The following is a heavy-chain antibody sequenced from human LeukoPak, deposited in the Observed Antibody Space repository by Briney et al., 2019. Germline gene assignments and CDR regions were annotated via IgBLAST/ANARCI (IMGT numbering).Heavy chain of an antibody. CDR2: IYHSGST. Sequence: SETLSLTCTVSGVSISSYYWSWLRQPPGKGLEWIGYIYHSGSTNYNPSLKSRVTISVDMSKNQISLKLSSVTAADTAVYYCARSRVWSDYWGYFDYWGQGTLVTVSS. J-gene: IGHJ4*02. CDR3: ARSRVWSDYWGYFDY. CDR1: GVSISSYY. V-gene: IGHV4-59*01. D-gene: IGHD3-3*01.